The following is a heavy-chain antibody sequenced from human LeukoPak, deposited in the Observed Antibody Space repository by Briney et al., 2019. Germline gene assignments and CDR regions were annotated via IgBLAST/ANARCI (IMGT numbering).Heavy chain of an antibody. CDR1: GGSFSGYY. Sequence: SETLSLTCAVYGGSFSGYYWSWIRQPPGKGLEWIGEINHSGSTNYNPSLKSRVTISVDTSKNQFSLKLSSVTAADTAVYYCASLAVAGTGYFDYWGQGTLVTVSS. CDR3: ASLAVAGTGYFDY. J-gene: IGHJ4*02. V-gene: IGHV4-34*01. D-gene: IGHD6-19*01. CDR2: INHSGST.